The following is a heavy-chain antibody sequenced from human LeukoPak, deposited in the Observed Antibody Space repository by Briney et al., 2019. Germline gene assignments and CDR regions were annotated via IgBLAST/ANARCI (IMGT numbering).Heavy chain of an antibody. CDR1: GYTFTSYG. CDR2: INPNSGGT. V-gene: IGHV1-2*02. J-gene: IGHJ6*02. Sequence: ASVKVSCKASGYTFTSYGISWVRQAPGQGLEWMGWINPNSGGTNYAQKFQGRVTMTRDTSISTAYMELSRLRSDDTAVYYCASFYDSSGYSYYYYGMDVWGQGTTVTVSS. D-gene: IGHD3-22*01. CDR3: ASFYDSSGYSYYYYGMDV.